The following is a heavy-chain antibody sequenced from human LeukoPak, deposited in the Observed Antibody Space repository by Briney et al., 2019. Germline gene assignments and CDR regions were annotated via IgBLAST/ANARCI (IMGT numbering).Heavy chain of an antibody. Sequence: SETLSLTCTVSGGSISTYYWSWIRQPPGKGLEWIGYIYYSGSTNYNPSLKSRVTISVDTSKNQFSLKLSSVTAADTAVYYCARLQVRDYYYYGMDVWGQGTTVTVSS. V-gene: IGHV4-59*08. CDR2: IYYSGST. J-gene: IGHJ6*02. CDR3: ARLQVRDYYYYGMDV. D-gene: IGHD1-1*01. CDR1: GGSISTYY.